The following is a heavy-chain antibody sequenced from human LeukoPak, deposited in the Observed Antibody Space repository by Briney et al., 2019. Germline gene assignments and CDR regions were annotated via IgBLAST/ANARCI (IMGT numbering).Heavy chain of an antibody. V-gene: IGHV3-53*01. J-gene: IGHJ4*02. D-gene: IGHD3-10*02. CDR3: ARGTYYYVWYFDY. CDR2: IYSGGST. CDR1: GFTVSSNY. Sequence: PGGSLRLSCAASGFTVSSNYMSWVRQAPGKGLEWVSVIYSGGSTYYADSVKGRFTISRDNSKSTLYLQMNSLRAEDTAVYYCARGTYYYVWYFDYWGQGTLVTVSS.